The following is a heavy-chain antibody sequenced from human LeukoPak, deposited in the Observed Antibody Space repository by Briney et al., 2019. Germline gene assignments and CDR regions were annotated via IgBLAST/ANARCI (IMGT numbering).Heavy chain of an antibody. D-gene: IGHD6-13*01. Sequence: GGSLRLSCAASGFTFSSYAMSWVRLAPGKGPEWVSTISGSGGNPYYADSVKGRFTISRDNSKNTLFLQMSSLRAEDTAVYYCAKGSLGSWYFFDYWGQGTLVTVSS. V-gene: IGHV3-23*01. CDR1: GFTFSSYA. J-gene: IGHJ4*02. CDR3: AKGSLGSWYFFDY. CDR2: ISGSGGNP.